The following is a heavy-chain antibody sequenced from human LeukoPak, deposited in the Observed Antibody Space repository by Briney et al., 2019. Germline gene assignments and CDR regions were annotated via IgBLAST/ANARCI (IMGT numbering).Heavy chain of an antibody. J-gene: IGHJ4*02. Sequence: GGSLRLSCAASGFTFSSYSMNWVRQAPGKGLEWVSSISSSSSYIYYADSVKGRFTISRDNAKNSLYLQMNSLRAEDTAVYYCARSYPPEAAVDYWGQGTLVTVSS. V-gene: IGHV3-21*01. CDR1: GFTFSSYS. CDR2: ISSSSSYI. CDR3: ARSYPPEAAVDY. D-gene: IGHD6-13*01.